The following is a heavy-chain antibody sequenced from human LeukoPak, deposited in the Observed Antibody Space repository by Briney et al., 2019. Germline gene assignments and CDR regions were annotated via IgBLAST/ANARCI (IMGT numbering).Heavy chain of an antibody. Sequence: GGSLRLSCAASGFTFSSYVMHWVRQAPGKGLEWVAVISYDGSNKYYADSVKGRFTISRDNSKNTLYLQMNSLRAEDTAVYYCAREETYYDFWSGYYNAPSYFDYWGLGTLVTVSS. CDR3: AREETYYDFWSGYYNAPSYFDY. V-gene: IGHV3-30-3*01. J-gene: IGHJ4*02. CDR1: GFTFSSYV. D-gene: IGHD3-3*01. CDR2: ISYDGSNK.